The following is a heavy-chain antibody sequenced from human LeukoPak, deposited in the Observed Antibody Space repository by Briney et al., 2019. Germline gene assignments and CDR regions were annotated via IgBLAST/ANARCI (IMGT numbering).Heavy chain of an antibody. CDR2: INPSGGST. Sequence: ASVKVSCKASGYTFTSYYMHWVRQAPGQGLEWMGIINPSGGSTSYAQKFQGRVTMTRDTSTSTVYMELSSLRSDDTAVYYCAILRRGYCSSTSCWGHDAFDIWGQGTMVTVSS. V-gene: IGHV1-46*01. D-gene: IGHD2-2*01. J-gene: IGHJ3*02. CDR1: GYTFTSYY. CDR3: AILRRGYCSSTSCWGHDAFDI.